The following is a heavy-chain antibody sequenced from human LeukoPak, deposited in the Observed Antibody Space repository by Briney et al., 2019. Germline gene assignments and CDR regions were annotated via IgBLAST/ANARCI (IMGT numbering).Heavy chain of an antibody. Sequence: ASVKVSCKASGYTFTGYYMHWVRQAPGQGLEWMGWINPNSGGTNYAQKFQGWVTMTRDTSISTAYMELSRLRSDDTAVYYCARGQRSYYDILTGYHSPSFFDYWGQGTLVTVSS. J-gene: IGHJ4*02. D-gene: IGHD3-9*01. CDR3: ARGQRSYYDILTGYHSPSFFDY. CDR2: INPNSGGT. CDR1: GYTFTGYY. V-gene: IGHV1-2*04.